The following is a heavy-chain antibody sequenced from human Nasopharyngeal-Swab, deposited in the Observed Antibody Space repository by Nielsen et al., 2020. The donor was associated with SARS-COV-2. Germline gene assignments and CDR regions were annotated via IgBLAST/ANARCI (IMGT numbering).Heavy chain of an antibody. D-gene: IGHD6-6*01. V-gene: IGHV5-10-1*01. J-gene: IGHJ4*02. CDR2: IDPSDSYT. Sequence: VRQMPGKGLEWMGRIDPSDSYTNYSPSFQGHATISADKSISTAYLQWSSLKASDTAMYYCARSKTYSSSWDDYWGQGTLVTVSS. CDR3: ARSKTYSSSWDDY.